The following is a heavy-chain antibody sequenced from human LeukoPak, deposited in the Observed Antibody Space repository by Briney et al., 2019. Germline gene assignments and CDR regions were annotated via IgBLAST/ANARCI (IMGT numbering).Heavy chain of an antibody. CDR3: ARVKAAGGYWGSDY. Sequence: SVKVSCKASGGAFSSYAISWVRQTPGQGLEWMGGIIPIFGTANYAQKFQGRVTITADESTSTAYIELSSLRSEDTAVYYCARVKAAGGYWGSDYWGQGTLVTVSS. D-gene: IGHD2-8*02. V-gene: IGHV1-69*13. CDR1: GGAFSSYA. J-gene: IGHJ4*02. CDR2: IIPIFGTA.